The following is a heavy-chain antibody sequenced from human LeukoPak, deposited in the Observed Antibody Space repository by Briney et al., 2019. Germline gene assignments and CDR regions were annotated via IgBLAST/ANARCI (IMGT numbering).Heavy chain of an antibody. D-gene: IGHD2-2*01. V-gene: IGHV1-3*01. Sequence: WASVKVSCTASGYTFTNYAMHWVRQAPGQRLEWMGWINADNGNTKYSQKFQGRVTITRDTSASTAYLELSSLRAEDTAVYYCGRAIYCSSTSCYYLPYYYGMDVWGKGTTVTVSS. CDR2: INADNGNT. J-gene: IGHJ6*04. CDR3: GRAIYCSSTSCYYLPYYYGMDV. CDR1: GYTFTNYA.